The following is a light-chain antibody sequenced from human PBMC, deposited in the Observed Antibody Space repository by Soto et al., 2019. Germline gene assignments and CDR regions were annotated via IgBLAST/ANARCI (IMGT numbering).Light chain of an antibody. Sequence: EIVMTQSPATLSVSPGERATLSCRASQSVSSDLAWYQQKPGQAPRLLIYGASTRATGIPARFSGSGSGTEFTLTITSLQSEDLAVYYCQQYNNWPPITFGQGTRLEIK. CDR1: QSVSSD. V-gene: IGKV3-15*01. CDR2: GAS. CDR3: QQYNNWPPIT. J-gene: IGKJ5*01.